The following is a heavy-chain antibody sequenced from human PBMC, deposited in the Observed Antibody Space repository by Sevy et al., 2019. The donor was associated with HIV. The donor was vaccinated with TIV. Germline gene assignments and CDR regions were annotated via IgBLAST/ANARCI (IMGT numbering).Heavy chain of an antibody. CDR3: ARDPRTAAAGTRYFDY. D-gene: IGHD6-13*01. CDR2: ISSSSSYI. V-gene: IGHV3-21*01. CDR1: GFTFCSYS. Sequence: GGSLRLSCAASGFTFCSYSMNWVRQAPGKGLEWVSSISSSSSYIYYADSVKGRFTIPRDNAKNSLYLQMNSLRAEDTAVYYCARDPRTAAAGTRYFDYWGQGTLVTVSS. J-gene: IGHJ4*02.